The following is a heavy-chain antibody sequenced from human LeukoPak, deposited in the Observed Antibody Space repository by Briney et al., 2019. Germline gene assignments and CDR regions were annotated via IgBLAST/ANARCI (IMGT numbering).Heavy chain of an antibody. V-gene: IGHV4-59*01. Sequence: SETLSLTCTVSGASISNYYWSWIRQPPGKGLEWIGYIYYSGSTIYTPSLKSRITISVDTSKNQFSLKLNSVTAADTAVYYCARDEGFCTSTSCQGSWFDPWGRGTLVTVSS. CDR1: GASISNYY. CDR2: IYYSGST. CDR3: ARDEGFCTSTSCQGSWFDP. D-gene: IGHD2-2*01. J-gene: IGHJ5*02.